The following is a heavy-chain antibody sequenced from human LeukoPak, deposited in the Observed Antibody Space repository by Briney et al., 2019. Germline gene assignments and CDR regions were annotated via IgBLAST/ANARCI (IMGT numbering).Heavy chain of an antibody. CDR2: IYYSGST. CDR1: GGSISSYY. CDR3: AREGLSVYGMDV. V-gene: IGHV4-59*01. J-gene: IGHJ6*02. D-gene: IGHD3/OR15-3a*01. Sequence: SETLSLTCTVSGGSISSYYWSWIRQPPGEGLEWIGYIYYSGSTNYNPSLKSRVTISVDTSKNQFSLKLSSVTAADTAVYYCAREGLSVYGMDVWGQGTTVTVSS.